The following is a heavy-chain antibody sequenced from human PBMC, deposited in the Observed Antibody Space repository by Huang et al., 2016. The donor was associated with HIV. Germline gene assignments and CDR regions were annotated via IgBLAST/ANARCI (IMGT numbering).Heavy chain of an antibody. D-gene: IGHD1-26*01. Sequence: EVQLVESGGGLVQPGGSLRLSCAASGFTFNSFWMSWVRQAPGKGMEWGANIKQEGSEKGYVDSVKGRFTISRDNAKNSLYLQMNSLRAEDTAVYYCARMRGSYNFDYWGQGTLVTVSS. J-gene: IGHJ4*02. V-gene: IGHV3-7*01. CDR2: IKQEGSEK. CDR1: GFTFNSFW. CDR3: ARMRGSYNFDY.